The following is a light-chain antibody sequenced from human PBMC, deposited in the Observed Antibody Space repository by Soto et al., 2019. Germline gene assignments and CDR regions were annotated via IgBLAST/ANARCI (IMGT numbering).Light chain of an antibody. Sequence: EIVLTQSPATLSSSPGETAILSCRASQYVGSRLAWYQHKPGQAPRLLIYYMSKRATGIPARFSGSGSGTDFTLTISSLAPDDFAIYYCHQRQSWPRTFGKGTKVDIK. CDR3: HQRQSWPRT. J-gene: IGKJ1*01. V-gene: IGKV3-11*01. CDR2: YMS. CDR1: QYVGSR.